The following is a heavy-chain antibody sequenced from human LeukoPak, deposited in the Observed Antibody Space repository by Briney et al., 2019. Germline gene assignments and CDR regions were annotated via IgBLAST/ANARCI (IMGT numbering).Heavy chain of an antibody. D-gene: IGHD1-26*01. CDR2: INPDSGDT. CDR1: GYTFTTYY. J-gene: IGHJ4*02. CDR3: ARDHNGSCDY. Sequence: ASVKVSCKTSGYTFTTYYIHWVRRVPGQGLECMGWINPDSGDTHYAQRFRGTLTMTRDTSISTAYMELSGLTSDDTAIYYCARDHNGSCDYWGQGTLVSVSS. V-gene: IGHV1-2*02.